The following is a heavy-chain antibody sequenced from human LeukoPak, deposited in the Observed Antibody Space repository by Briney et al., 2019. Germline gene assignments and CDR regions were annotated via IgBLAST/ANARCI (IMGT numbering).Heavy chain of an antibody. CDR3: AREEDCSGGSCYSQDYGMDV. V-gene: IGHV3-21*01. CDR1: GFTFSSYS. Sequence: GGSLRLSCAASGFTFSSYSMNWVRQAPGKGLEWVSSISSSSSYIYYADSVKGRFTISRDNAKNPLYLQMNSLRAEDTAVYYCAREEDCSGGSCYSQDYGMDVWGQGTTVTVSS. CDR2: ISSSSSYI. D-gene: IGHD2-15*01. J-gene: IGHJ6*02.